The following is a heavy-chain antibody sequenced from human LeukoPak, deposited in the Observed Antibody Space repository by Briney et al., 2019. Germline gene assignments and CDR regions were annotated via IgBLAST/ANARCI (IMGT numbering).Heavy chain of an antibody. J-gene: IGHJ4*02. CDR3: AGEGLFDYGDYHPIPFY. CDR2: TRNKANSYTT. Sequence: GGSLRLSCAASGFTFSDHYMDWVRQAPGKGLEWVGRTRNKANSYTTEYAASVKGRFTISRDDSKNSLYLQMNSLKTEDTAVYYCAGEGLFDYGDYHPIPFYWGQGTLVTVSS. CDR1: GFTFSDHY. D-gene: IGHD4-17*01. V-gene: IGHV3-72*01.